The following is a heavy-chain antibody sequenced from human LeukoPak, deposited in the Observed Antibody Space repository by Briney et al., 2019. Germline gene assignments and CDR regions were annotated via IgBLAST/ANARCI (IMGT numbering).Heavy chain of an antibody. Sequence: ASVKVSCKASGYTFTSYDINWVRQATGQGLEWMGWMNPNSGNTGYAQKFQGRVTITRNTSISTAYMELSSLRSEDTAVYYCARGGESRTDIVVVPAAIYNWFDPWGQGTLVTVSS. CDR3: ARGGESRTDIVVVPAAIYNWFDP. V-gene: IGHV1-8*03. D-gene: IGHD2-2*01. J-gene: IGHJ5*02. CDR1: GYTFTSYD. CDR2: MNPNSGNT.